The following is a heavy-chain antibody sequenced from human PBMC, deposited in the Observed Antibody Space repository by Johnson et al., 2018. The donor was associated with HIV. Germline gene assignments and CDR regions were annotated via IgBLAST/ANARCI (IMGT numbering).Heavy chain of an antibody. J-gene: IGHJ3*02. CDR2: IYSGGST. CDR1: GFTVSSNY. CDR3: AKDRGGLGPTRDGFNI. Sequence: VQLVESGGGLIQPGGSLRLSCAASGFTVSSNYMSWVRQAPGKGLEWVSVIYSGGSTYYADSVKGRFTISRDNAKNSLYLQMNSLRAEDTALYYCAKDRGGLGPTRDGFNIWGQETMVTVSS. V-gene: IGHV3-53*01. D-gene: IGHD3/OR15-3a*01.